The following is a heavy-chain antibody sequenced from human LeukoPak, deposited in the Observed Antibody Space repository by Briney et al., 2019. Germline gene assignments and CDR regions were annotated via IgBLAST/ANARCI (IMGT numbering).Heavy chain of an antibody. CDR3: ARALMTLVRGVPRTTWFDP. J-gene: IGHJ5*02. V-gene: IGHV4-34*01. Sequence: SETLSLTCAVSGGPFSGYYWTWVRQAPGKGLEWIGEINESGTTNYNASLNNRVTISVDPSKSEFSLKMTSLTAADTAVFYCARALMTLVRGVPRTTWFDPWGQGTLVTVSS. CDR2: INESGTT. D-gene: IGHD3-10*01. CDR1: GGPFSGYY.